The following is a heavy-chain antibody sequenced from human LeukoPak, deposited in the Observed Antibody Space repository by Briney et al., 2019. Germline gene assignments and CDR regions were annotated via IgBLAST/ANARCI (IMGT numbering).Heavy chain of an antibody. CDR3: TKDAGYTNSWYAY. CDR2: MWYDGSNS. V-gene: IGHV3-33*06. CDR1: GFTFSTYG. D-gene: IGHD6-13*01. Sequence: PGGSLRLSCAASGFTFSTYGMHWVRQAPGKGLEWVAVMWYDGSNSIYADSVEGRFTISRDNSKNMLFLQMNSLRGEDTAFYYCTKDAGYTNSWYAYWGRGTLVTVSS. J-gene: IGHJ4*02.